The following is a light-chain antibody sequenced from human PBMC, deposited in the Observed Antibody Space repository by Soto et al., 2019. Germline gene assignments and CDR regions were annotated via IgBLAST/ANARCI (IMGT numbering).Light chain of an antibody. CDR1: DIGSKG. CDR3: QVWDSGSAPVV. Sequence: SYELTQPPSVSVAPGKTASISCGGNDIGSKGVHWYQQKPGQAPVLVIYSDTDLPPVITERFSGSNSATLATLTISRVEAGDEADYYCQVWDSGSAPVVFGGGTKVTVL. V-gene: IGLV3-21*01. J-gene: IGLJ2*01. CDR2: SDT.